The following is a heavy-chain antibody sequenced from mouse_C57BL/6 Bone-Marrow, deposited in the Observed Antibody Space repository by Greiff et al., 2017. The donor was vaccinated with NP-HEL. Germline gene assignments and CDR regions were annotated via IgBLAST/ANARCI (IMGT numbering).Heavy chain of an antibody. J-gene: IGHJ1*03. CDR1: GFTFSSYA. V-gene: IGHV5-9-1*02. CDR3: TRARTVAHWYFDV. CDR2: ISSGGDYI. Sequence: EVMLVESGEGLVKPGGSLKLSCAASGFTFSSYAMSWVRQTPEKRLEWVAYISSGGDYIYYADTVKGRFTISRDNARNTLYLQMSSLKSEDTAMYYCTRARTVAHWYFDVWGTGTTVTVSS. D-gene: IGHD1-1*01.